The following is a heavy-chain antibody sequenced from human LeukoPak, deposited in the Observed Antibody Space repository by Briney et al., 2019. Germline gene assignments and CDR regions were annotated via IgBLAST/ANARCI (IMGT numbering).Heavy chain of an antibody. CDR1: GGSISSYY. CDR2: IYTSGST. V-gene: IGHV4-4*07. Sequence: SETLSLTCTGSGGSISSYYWIWIRQPARKGLESIGRIYTSGSTNYNPSLKSQVTMSVDTSKNQFFLKLSSVTAADTAVYYCARVEGYLYYFDYWGQGTLVTVSS. D-gene: IGHD5-12*01. J-gene: IGHJ4*02. CDR3: ARVEGYLYYFDY.